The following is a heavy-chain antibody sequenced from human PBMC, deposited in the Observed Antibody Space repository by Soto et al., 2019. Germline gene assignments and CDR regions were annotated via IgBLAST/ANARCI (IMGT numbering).Heavy chain of an antibody. CDR3: ARGRTVRNYADDSSDYFYFFDY. CDR2: VYYTGST. V-gene: IGHV4-59*01. J-gene: IGHJ4*02. D-gene: IGHD3-22*01. Sequence: SETLSLTCTVSGDSISTFYWGWMRQSPGKELEWIGCVYYTGSTNYNPSLKSRVTISVDRSKNQFSLKLTSANAADTAVYYCARGRTVRNYADDSSDYFYFFDYWGQGTQVTVSS. CDR1: GDSISTFY.